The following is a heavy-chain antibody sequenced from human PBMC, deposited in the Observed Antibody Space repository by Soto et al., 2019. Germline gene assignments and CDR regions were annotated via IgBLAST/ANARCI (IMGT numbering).Heavy chain of an antibody. CDR3: ARGETDYYDSSGYYYY. J-gene: IGHJ4*02. CDR2: IIPIFGTA. Sequence: QVQLVQSGAEVKKPGSSVKVSCKASGGTFSSYAISWVRQAPGQGLEWMGGIIPIFGTANYAQKFQGRVTITADESTSTAYIELSSLRSEDTAVYYCARGETDYYDSSGYYYYWGQGTLVTVSS. D-gene: IGHD3-22*01. V-gene: IGHV1-69*01. CDR1: GGTFSSYA.